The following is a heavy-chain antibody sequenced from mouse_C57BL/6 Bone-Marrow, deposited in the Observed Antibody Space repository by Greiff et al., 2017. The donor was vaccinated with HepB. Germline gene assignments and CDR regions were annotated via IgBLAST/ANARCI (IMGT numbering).Heavy chain of an antibody. CDR2: IDPENGDT. V-gene: IGHV14-4*01. D-gene: IGHD2-2*01. CDR1: GFNIKDDY. Sequence: EVQRVESGAELVRPGASVKLSCTASGFNIKDDYMHWVKQRPEQGLEWIGWIDPENGDTEYASKFQGKATITADTSSNTAYLQLSSLTSEDTAVYYCTSYGYPCAYWGQGTLVTVSA. J-gene: IGHJ3*01. CDR3: TSYGYPCAY.